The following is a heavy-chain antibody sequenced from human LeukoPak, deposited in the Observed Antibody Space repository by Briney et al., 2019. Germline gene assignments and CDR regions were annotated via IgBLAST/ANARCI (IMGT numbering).Heavy chain of an antibody. D-gene: IGHD1-26*01. V-gene: IGHV3-15*01. CDR1: GFTFSNAW. CDR3: AKDAVGGSYEYYFDY. Sequence: PGGSLRLSCAASGFTFSNAWMSWVRQAPGKGLEWVGRIKSKADGGTTDYAAPVKGRFTISRDDSKNTLYLQMNSLKAEDTAVYYCAKDAVGGSYEYYFDYWGQGTLVTVSS. J-gene: IGHJ4*02. CDR2: IKSKADGGTT.